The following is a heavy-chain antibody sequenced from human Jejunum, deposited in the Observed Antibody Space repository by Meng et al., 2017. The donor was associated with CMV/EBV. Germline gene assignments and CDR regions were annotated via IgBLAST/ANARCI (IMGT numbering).Heavy chain of an antibody. J-gene: IGHJ6*02. CDR2: ISSSSSYI. CDR1: SYS. D-gene: IGHD3-3*01. Sequence: SYSMNWGRQDPGKGLEGVSSISSSSSYIYYADSVKGRFTISRDNAKNSLYLQMNSLRAEDTAVYYCARDSQRITIFGVDNYGMDVWGQGTTVTVSS. V-gene: IGHV3-21*01. CDR3: ARDSQRITIFGVDNYGMDV.